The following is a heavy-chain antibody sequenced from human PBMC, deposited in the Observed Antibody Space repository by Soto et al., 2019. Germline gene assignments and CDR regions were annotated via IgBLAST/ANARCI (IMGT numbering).Heavy chain of an antibody. J-gene: IGHJ4*02. CDR3: ARVGSRDYGDYVGLWDFDY. CDR1: GYTFTSYG. D-gene: IGHD4-17*01. V-gene: IGHV1-18*01. CDR2: VSAYNGNT. Sequence: GASVKVSCKASGYTFTSYGISWVRQAPGQGLEWMGWVSAYNGNTNYAQKLQGRVTMTTDTSTSTAYMELRSLRSDDTAVYYCARVGSRDYGDYVGLWDFDYWGQGTLVTVSS.